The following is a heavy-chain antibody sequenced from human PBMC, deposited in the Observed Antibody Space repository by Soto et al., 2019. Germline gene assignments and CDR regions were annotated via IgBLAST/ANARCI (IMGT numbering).Heavy chain of an antibody. D-gene: IGHD3-3*01. CDR2: IYYSGST. CDR1: GGSISSGGYY. Sequence: SETLSLTCTVSGGSISSGGYYWSWIRQHPGKGLEWIGYIYYSGSTYYNPSLKSRVTISVDTSKNQFSLKLSSVTAADTAVYYCARGYDFWSGYWTRYYYYGMDVWGQGTTVTVSS. CDR3: ARGYDFWSGYWTRYYYYGMDV. J-gene: IGHJ6*02. V-gene: IGHV4-31*03.